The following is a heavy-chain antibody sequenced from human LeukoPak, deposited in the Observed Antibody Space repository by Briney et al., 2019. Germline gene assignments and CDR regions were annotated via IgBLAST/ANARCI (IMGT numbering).Heavy chain of an antibody. D-gene: IGHD2-21*01. CDR2: ISGSGGST. Sequence: GGSLRLSCAASGFTFSSYAMSWVRQAPGKGLEWVSAISGSGGSTYYADSVEGRFTISRDNSKNTLYLQMNSLRAEDTAVYYCAKADIVVESGMDVWGQGTTVTVSS. CDR1: GFTFSSYA. J-gene: IGHJ6*02. V-gene: IGHV3-23*01. CDR3: AKADIVVESGMDV.